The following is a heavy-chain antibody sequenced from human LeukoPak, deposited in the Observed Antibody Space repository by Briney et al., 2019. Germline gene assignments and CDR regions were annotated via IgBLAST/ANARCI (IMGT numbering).Heavy chain of an antibody. CDR3: ARAHSGNVYYSDY. D-gene: IGHD4-23*01. CDR1: GGSISSYY. CDR2: IYYSGST. Sequence: PSETLSLTCTVSGGSISSYYWSWIRQPPGKGLEWIGYIYYSGSTNYNPSLKSRVTISVDTSKNQFSLKLSSVTAADTAVYYCARAHSGNVYYSDYWGQGTLVTVSS. V-gene: IGHV4-59*01. J-gene: IGHJ4*02.